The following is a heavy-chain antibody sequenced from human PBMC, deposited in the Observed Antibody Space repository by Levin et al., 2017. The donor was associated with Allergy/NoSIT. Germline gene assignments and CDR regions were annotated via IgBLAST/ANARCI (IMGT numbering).Heavy chain of an antibody. J-gene: IGHJ6*02. Sequence: SVKVSCKASGGTFSSYAISWVRQAPGQGLEWMGGIIPIFGTANYAQKFQGRVTITADESTSTAYMELSSLRSEDTAVYYCASLVWNYGPKSPSGMDVWGQGTTVTVSS. CDR2: IIPIFGTA. CDR1: GGTFSSYA. D-gene: IGHD1-7*01. V-gene: IGHV1-69*13. CDR3: ASLVWNYGPKSPSGMDV.